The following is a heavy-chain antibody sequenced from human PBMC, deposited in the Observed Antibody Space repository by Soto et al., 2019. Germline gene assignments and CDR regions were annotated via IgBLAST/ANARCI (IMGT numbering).Heavy chain of an antibody. CDR3: AGDGVASWNYFGRGAFDI. D-gene: IGHD1-7*01. J-gene: IGHJ3*02. V-gene: IGHV3-30-3*01. CDR2: ISYDGSNK. Sequence: GGSLRLSCAASGFTFSSYAMHWVRQAPGKGLEWVAVISYDGSNKYYADSVKGRFTISRDNSKNTLYLQMNSLRAEDTAVYYCAGDGVASWNYFGRGAFDIWGQGTMVTVSS. CDR1: GFTFSSYA.